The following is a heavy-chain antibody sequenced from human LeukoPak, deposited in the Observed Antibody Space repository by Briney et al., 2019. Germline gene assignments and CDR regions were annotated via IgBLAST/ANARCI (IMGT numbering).Heavy chain of an antibody. V-gene: IGHV3-11*04. J-gene: IGHJ4*02. CDR2: ISSTGSTI. CDR3: ARDCSGSSCPFDY. CDR1: GFTFSDYY. D-gene: IGHD6-6*01. Sequence: PGGSLRLSCAASGFTFSDYYMSWIRQAPGKGLEWVSYISSTGSTIYYADSVKGRFTISRDNAKNSLYLQMNSLRAEDTAVYYCARDCSGSSCPFDYWGQGTLVTVSS.